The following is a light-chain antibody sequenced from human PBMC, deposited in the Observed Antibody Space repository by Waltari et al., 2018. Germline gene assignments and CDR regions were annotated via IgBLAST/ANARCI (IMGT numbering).Light chain of an antibody. CDR1: HKILDRSNNQNY. CDR3: QQYYNTQWT. J-gene: IGKJ1*01. CDR2: WAS. V-gene: IGKV4-1*01. Sequence: DIVMTQSPDSLAVSLGERATIHCKPRHKILDRSNNQNYLAWYQQKPGQPPKLLIYWASTREFGVPDRFSGSGSGTDFTLTISSLQAEDVAVYYCQQYYNTQWTFGQGTKVEIK.